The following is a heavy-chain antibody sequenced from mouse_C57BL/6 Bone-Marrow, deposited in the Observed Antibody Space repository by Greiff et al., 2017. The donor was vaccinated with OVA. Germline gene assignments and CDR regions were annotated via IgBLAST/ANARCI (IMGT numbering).Heavy chain of an antibody. Sequence: VQLQQSGAELVRPGASVKLSCTASGFNIKDDYMHWVKQRPEQGLEWIGWIDPENGDTEYASKFQGKATITADTSSNTAYLQLSSLTSEDTAVYYCTTEGKFITTARFAYWGQGTLVTVSA. CDR3: TTEGKFITTARFAY. CDR1: GFNIKDDY. J-gene: IGHJ3*01. CDR2: IDPENGDT. V-gene: IGHV14-4*01. D-gene: IGHD1-1*01.